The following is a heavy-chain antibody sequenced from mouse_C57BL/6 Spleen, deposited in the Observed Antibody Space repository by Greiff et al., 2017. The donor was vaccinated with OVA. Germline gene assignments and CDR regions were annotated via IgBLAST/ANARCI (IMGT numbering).Heavy chain of an antibody. CDR3: ARHDGNYYCDY. CDR2: ISSGGSYT. Sequence: EVQVVESGGDLVKPGGSLKLSCAASGFTFSSYGMSWVRQTPDKRLEWVATISSGGSYTYYPASVKGRFTISRDNAKNPQYLQMSSLKSEDTAMYYCARHDGNYYCDYWGQGTTLTVSS. V-gene: IGHV5-6*01. J-gene: IGHJ2*01. D-gene: IGHD2-1*01. CDR1: GFTFSSYG.